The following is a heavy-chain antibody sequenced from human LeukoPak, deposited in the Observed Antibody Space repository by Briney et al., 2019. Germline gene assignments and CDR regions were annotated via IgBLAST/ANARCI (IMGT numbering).Heavy chain of an antibody. Sequence: GGSLRLSCAASGFTFSSYAMSWVRQAPGKGLEWVSAISGSGGSTYYADSVKGRFTISRDNAKNSLYLQMNSLRAEDTAVYYCASPSPYYYDSSGYFDAFDIWGQGTMVTVSS. J-gene: IGHJ3*02. D-gene: IGHD3-22*01. CDR3: ASPSPYYYDSSGYFDAFDI. CDR2: ISGSGGST. CDR1: GFTFSSYA. V-gene: IGHV3-23*01.